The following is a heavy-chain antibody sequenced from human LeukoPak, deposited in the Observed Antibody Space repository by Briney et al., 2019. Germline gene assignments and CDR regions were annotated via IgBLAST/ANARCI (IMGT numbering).Heavy chain of an antibody. D-gene: IGHD3-3*01. Sequence: ASVKVPCKASGYTFTSYDINWVRQATGQGLEWMGWMNPNSGNTGYAQKFQGRVTMTRNTSISTAYMELSSLRSEDTAVYYCARVEGQIFGVVIGPNWFDPWGQGTLVTVSS. CDR1: GYTFTSYD. CDR2: MNPNSGNT. CDR3: ARVEGQIFGVVIGPNWFDP. V-gene: IGHV1-8*01. J-gene: IGHJ5*02.